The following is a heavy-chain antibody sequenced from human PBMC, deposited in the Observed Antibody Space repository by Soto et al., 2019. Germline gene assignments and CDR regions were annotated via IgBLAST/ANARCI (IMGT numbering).Heavy chain of an antibody. J-gene: IGHJ2*01. D-gene: IGHD4-4*01. CDR2: ISYDGSNK. CDR3: ATPLWIDDYNLGYFDL. V-gene: IGHV3-30-3*01. Sequence: QVQLVESGGGVVQPGRSLRLSCAASGFTFSSYAMHWVRQAPGKGLEWVAVISYDGSNKYYADSVKGRFTISRDNSKNTLYLQMNSLRTEDTAVYYCATPLWIDDYNLGYFDLWGRGTLVTVSS. CDR1: GFTFSSYA.